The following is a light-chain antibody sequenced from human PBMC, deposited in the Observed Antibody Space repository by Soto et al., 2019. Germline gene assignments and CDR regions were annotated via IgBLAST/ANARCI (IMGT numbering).Light chain of an antibody. J-gene: IGKJ1*01. CDR1: QTVSSY. CDR3: LQRSDWRT. V-gene: IGKV3-11*01. CDR2: DAS. Sequence: EIVLTQSPATLSLSPGERATLSCRASQTVSSYLLWYQQKPGQAPRLLIYDASNRATGIPARFSGSGSETDFTLTISSLEPEDFAVYYCLQRSDWRTFGRGTKVEIK.